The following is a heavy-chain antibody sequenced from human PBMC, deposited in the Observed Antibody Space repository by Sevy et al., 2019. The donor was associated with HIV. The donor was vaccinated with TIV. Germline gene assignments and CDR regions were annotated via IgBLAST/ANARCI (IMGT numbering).Heavy chain of an antibody. D-gene: IGHD3-10*01. Sequence: GESLKISCKGSGCSFTSYWIGWVRQMPGKGLEWMGIIHPTDSDARYSPSFQGQVTISADKSISTAYLQWSSLRASDTAMYYCVTLYYFGSGNPYYFDYWGQGTLVTVSS. CDR1: GCSFTSYW. J-gene: IGHJ4*02. CDR2: IHPTDSDA. V-gene: IGHV5-51*01. CDR3: VTLYYFGSGNPYYFDY.